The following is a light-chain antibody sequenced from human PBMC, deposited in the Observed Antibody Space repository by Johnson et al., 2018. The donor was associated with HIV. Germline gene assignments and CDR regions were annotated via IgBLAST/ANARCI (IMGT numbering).Light chain of an antibody. Sequence: QPVLTQPPSVSAAPGQKVTISCSGSRSNIGNNYVSWYQQLPGTAPKLLIYENNKRPSGIPDRFSGSQSGTSATLGITGLQPGDEAGYYCGTWDSSLSVYVFGTGTKVTVL. CDR3: GTWDSSLSVYV. CDR2: ENN. V-gene: IGLV1-51*02. CDR1: RSNIGNNY. J-gene: IGLJ1*01.